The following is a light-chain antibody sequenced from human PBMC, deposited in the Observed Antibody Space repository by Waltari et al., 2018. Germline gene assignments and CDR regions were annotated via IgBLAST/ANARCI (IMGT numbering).Light chain of an antibody. CDR3: CSYAGRNIWV. Sequence: QSALTQPASVSGSPGQSITISCTGTSRYVGIYNLFPWYQQHPDKAPKLMVYEVIERPSGVSTRFSGSKSGNTASLTISGLQAEDEADYYCCSYAGRNIWVFGGGTKVTVL. J-gene: IGLJ3*02. CDR1: SRYVGIYNL. V-gene: IGLV2-23*02. CDR2: EVI.